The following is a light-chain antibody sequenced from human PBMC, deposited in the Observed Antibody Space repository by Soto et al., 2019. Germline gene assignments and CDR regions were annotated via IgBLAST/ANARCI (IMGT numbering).Light chain of an antibody. J-gene: IGLJ2*01. CDR3: GTWDNSLSAV. CDR2: VNG. V-gene: IGLV1-51*01. Sequence: QSVLTQPPSVSAAPGQKVTISCSGSSSNVGSNYVSWYQQLPGTAPKLLIYVNGKRPSGIPDRFSGSQSGTSATLGITGLQTGDEADYYCGTWDNSLSAVFGGGTKVTVL. CDR1: SSNVGSNY.